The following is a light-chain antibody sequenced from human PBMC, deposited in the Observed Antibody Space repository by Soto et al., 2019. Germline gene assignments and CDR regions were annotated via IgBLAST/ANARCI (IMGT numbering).Light chain of an antibody. J-gene: IGKJ1*01. CDR3: QQYQNLWT. V-gene: IGKV3-15*01. CDR1: QTIYSN. Sequence: IQMTQSPATLSVSPGERATLSCRASQTIYSNVAWYQQRPGQAPRLLIYRASARATGIPARFSGSGSGTEFTLTIGSLQSEDSAVYYCQQYQNLWTFGQGNKVDIK. CDR2: RAS.